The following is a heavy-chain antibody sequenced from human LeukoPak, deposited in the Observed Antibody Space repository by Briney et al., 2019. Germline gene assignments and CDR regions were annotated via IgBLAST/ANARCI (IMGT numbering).Heavy chain of an antibody. CDR1: GYSFTSYW. CDR3: ARTGGNGFRFWYFDL. CDR2: IYPGDSDT. J-gene: IGHJ2*01. Sequence: GESLKISCKGSGYSFTSYWTGWVRQMPGKGLEWMGIIYPGDSDTRYSPSFQGQVTISADKSISTAYLQWSSLKASDTAMYYCARTGGNGFRFWYFDLWGRGTPVTVSS. D-gene: IGHD4-23*01. V-gene: IGHV5-51*01.